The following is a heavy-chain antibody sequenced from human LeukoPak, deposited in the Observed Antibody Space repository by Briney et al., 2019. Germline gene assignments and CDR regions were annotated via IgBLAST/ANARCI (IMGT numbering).Heavy chain of an antibody. D-gene: IGHD6-19*01. J-gene: IGHJ4*02. CDR1: GFNFGFYA. Sequence: PGGSLRLSCAASGFNFGFYAMSWVRQAPGKGLEWVSAIVDSGDTTYYADSVKGRFTISRDNSKNTLYLQMNSLRAEDTAIYYCAKDAFRTSGWYYFDYWGQGTLVAVSS. CDR3: AKDAFRTSGWYYFDY. V-gene: IGHV3-23*01. CDR2: IVDSGDTT.